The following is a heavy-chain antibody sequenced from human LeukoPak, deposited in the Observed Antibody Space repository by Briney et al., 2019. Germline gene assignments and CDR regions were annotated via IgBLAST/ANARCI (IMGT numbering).Heavy chain of an antibody. D-gene: IGHD6-19*01. CDR1: GGSISSYY. CDR2: IYYSGST. J-gene: IGHJ4*02. V-gene: IGHV4-59*01. Sequence: SETLSLTCTVSGGSISSYYWSWIRQPPGKGLEWIGYIYYSGSTNYNPSLKSRVTISVDTSKNQFSLKLSSVTAADTAVYCCAREGRSSGWYDYWGQGTLVTVSS. CDR3: AREGRSSGWYDY.